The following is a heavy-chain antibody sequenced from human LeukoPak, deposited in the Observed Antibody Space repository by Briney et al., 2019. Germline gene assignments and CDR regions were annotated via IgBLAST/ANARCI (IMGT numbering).Heavy chain of an antibody. Sequence: GESLKISFKGSGYSFTSYWINWVRQMPGKGLEWMGSIYPGDSDTRYSPSFQGQVTISADKSISTAYLQWSSLKASDTAMYYCARDGGGVSSWVSHWGQGTLVTVSS. D-gene: IGHD2-8*02. CDR2: IYPGDSDT. CDR3: ARDGGGVSSWVSH. J-gene: IGHJ4*02. CDR1: GYSFTSYW. V-gene: IGHV5-51*01.